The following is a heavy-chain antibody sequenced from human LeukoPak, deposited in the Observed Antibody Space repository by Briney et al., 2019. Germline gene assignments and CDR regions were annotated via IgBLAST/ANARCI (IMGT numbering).Heavy chain of an antibody. CDR2: IKQDGSEK. V-gene: IGHV3-7*03. Sequence: GGSLRLSCVASGFSFSNFWMTWVRQAPGKGLEWVANIKQDGSEKNYVDSVKGRFTSSRDNAKNSLYLQMNRLRAEDTAVYYCANEIRPNDYWGQGTLVTVSS. J-gene: IGHJ4*02. CDR1: GFSFSNFW. D-gene: IGHD4-17*01. CDR3: ANEIRPNDY.